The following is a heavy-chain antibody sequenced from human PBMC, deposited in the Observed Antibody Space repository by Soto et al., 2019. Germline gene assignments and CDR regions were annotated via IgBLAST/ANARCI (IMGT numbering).Heavy chain of an antibody. CDR3: ARNYYDSSDRDYLDY. Sequence: XSVKVSYKASGYSFTSYYIHWVRQAPGQGLEWMGWINPITGGTNYAPKFQGRVTMTRDTSITTAYMELSRLRSDDTAVYYCARNYYDSSDRDYLDYWGQGTPVTVSS. V-gene: IGHV1-2*02. CDR1: GYSFTSYY. D-gene: IGHD3-22*01. CDR2: INPITGGT. J-gene: IGHJ4*02.